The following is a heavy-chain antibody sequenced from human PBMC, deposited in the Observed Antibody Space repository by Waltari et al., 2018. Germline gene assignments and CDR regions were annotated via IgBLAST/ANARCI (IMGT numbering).Heavy chain of an antibody. Sequence: QLQLQESGPGLVKPSETLSLTCTVSGASISSRNYYRGWIRQPPGKGLEWIGTIFYTGTTYYNRSLKMRVTISVDTSKNQFSLKLSSVSAADTAVYYCARHVSNYYDTTGYPPHFDYWGQGTLVTVSS. V-gene: IGHV4-39*01. CDR1: GASISSRNYY. CDR2: IFYTGTT. J-gene: IGHJ4*02. CDR3: ARHVSNYYDTTGYPPHFDY. D-gene: IGHD3-22*01.